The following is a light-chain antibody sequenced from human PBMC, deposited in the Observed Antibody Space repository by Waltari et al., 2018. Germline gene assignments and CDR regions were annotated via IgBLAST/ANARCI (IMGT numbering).Light chain of an antibody. CDR2: EVS. J-gene: IGKJ1*01. Sequence: DIVLTQTPLTLSVTPGRPASTSRNSIQSSLHSDGKTYLYWYLQKPGQSPQLLICEVSNRFSGVPDRFSGSGSGTDFTLKISRVEAEDVGVYYCMQSKQLPWTFGQGTRVEIK. CDR3: MQSKQLPWT. V-gene: IGKV2D-29*02. CDR1: QSSLHSDGKTY.